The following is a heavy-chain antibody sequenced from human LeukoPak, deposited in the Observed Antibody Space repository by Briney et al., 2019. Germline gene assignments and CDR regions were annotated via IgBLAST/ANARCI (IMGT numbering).Heavy chain of an antibody. D-gene: IGHD6-13*01. Sequence: SVKVSCKASGGTFSTFAISWVRQAPGQGLEWMGRIIPIFGTANYAQKFQGRVTITADESTTTAYLELSGLGSEDTAVYYCARHFQRSSSWFDPGASFDYWGQGTLVTVSS. CDR3: ARHFQRSSSWFDPGASFDY. V-gene: IGHV1-69*13. CDR1: GGTFSTFA. CDR2: IIPIFGTA. J-gene: IGHJ4*02.